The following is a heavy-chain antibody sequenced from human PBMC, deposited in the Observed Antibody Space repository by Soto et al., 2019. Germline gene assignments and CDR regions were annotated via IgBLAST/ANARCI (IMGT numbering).Heavy chain of an antibody. Sequence: SETLSLTCTVSCGSISSYYWSWIRQPPGKGLEWIGYIYYSGSTNYNPSLKSRVTISVDTSKNQFSLKLSSVTAADTAVYYCASRPRVGATRGAFDIWGQGTMVTVSS. CDR3: ASRPRVGATRGAFDI. V-gene: IGHV4-59*01. CDR2: IYYSGST. CDR1: CGSISSYY. J-gene: IGHJ3*02. D-gene: IGHD1-26*01.